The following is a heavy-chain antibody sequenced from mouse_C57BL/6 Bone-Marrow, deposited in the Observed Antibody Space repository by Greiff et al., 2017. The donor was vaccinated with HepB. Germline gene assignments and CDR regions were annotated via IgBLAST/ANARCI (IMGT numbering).Heavy chain of an antibody. J-gene: IGHJ4*01. CDR1: GYTFTSYW. D-gene: IGHD1-1*01. Sequence: QVQLQQPGAELVKPGASVKLSCKASGYTFTSYWMQWVKQRPGQGLEWIGEIDPSDSYTNYNQKFKGKATLTVDTSSSTAYMQLSSLTSEDSAVYYCAREGYYGSMDYGGQGTSVTVSS. V-gene: IGHV1-50*01. CDR2: IDPSDSYT. CDR3: AREGYYGSMDY.